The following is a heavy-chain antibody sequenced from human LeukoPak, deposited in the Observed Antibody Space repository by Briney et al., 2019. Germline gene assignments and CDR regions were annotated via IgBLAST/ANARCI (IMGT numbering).Heavy chain of an antibody. CDR3: ASPYYYGSGSSYDAFEI. J-gene: IGHJ3*02. Sequence: GGSLRLSCAASGFTFSSYGMSWVRQAPGKGLEWVSAISGSGGSTYYADSVKGRFTISRDNSKNTLYLQMNSLRAEDTAVYYCASPYYYGSGSSYDAFEIWGQGTMVTVSS. CDR1: GFTFSSYG. CDR2: ISGSGGST. V-gene: IGHV3-23*01. D-gene: IGHD3-10*01.